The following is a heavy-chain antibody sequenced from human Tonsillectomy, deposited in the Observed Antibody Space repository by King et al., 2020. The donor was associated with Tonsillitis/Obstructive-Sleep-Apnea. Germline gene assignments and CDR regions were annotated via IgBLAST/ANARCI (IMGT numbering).Heavy chain of an antibody. CDR2: ISYDGSNK. J-gene: IGHJ4*02. Sequence: QLVQSGGGVVQPGRSLRLSCAASGFTFSSYAMHWVRQAPGKGLEWVAVISYDGSNKYYADSVKGRFTISRDNSKNTLYLQMNSLRAEDKAVYYCASAWGRFPNFYFDYWGQGTLVTVSS. D-gene: IGHD3-16*01. CDR3: ASAWGRFPNFYFDY. CDR1: GFTFSSYA. V-gene: IGHV3-30*01.